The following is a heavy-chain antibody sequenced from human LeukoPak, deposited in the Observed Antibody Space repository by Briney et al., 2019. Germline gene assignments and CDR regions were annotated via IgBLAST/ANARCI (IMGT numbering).Heavy chain of an antibody. J-gene: IGHJ4*02. Sequence: GGSLRLSCAVSGFTFSNYVMSWVRQAPGKGQEWVSGISGSGDSTYYADSVKGRFTISRDNSKNTLYLQMNSLRVEDTAAYYCAKVRAPSGWFNSDYWGQGTLVTVSS. CDR1: GFTFSNYV. CDR2: ISGSGDST. D-gene: IGHD6-19*01. V-gene: IGHV3-23*01. CDR3: AKVRAPSGWFNSDY.